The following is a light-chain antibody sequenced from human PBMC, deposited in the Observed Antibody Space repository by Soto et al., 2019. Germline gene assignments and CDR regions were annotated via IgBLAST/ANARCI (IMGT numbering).Light chain of an antibody. J-gene: IGKJ4*01. Sequence: EIVLTQSPGTLSLSPGERATLSCRASQSVSSSYLAWYQQKPGQAPRLLIYGASSRATGIPDRFSGSGSWTDFTLTISSLEHEDVAVYYCQQYCSSPLTFGGGTKVEIK. CDR2: GAS. V-gene: IGKV3-20*01. CDR1: QSVSSSY. CDR3: QQYCSSPLT.